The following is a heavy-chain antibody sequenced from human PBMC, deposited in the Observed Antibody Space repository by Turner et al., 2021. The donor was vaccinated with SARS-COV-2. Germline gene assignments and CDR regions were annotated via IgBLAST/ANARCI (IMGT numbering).Heavy chain of an antibody. CDR2: IYYSGST. Sequence: QVHLQESGPGLLMPSETLSLICSVSGGSISSSSYYWGWIRQPPGKGLEWIGYIYYSGSTYYNPSLKSRVTISVDTSKNQFSLKLSSVTAADTAVYYCARHSPELRGDYFNYWGQGTLVTVSS. J-gene: IGHJ4*02. CDR1: GGSISSSSYY. CDR3: ARHSPELRGDYFNY. V-gene: IGHV4-39*01. D-gene: IGHD1-26*01.